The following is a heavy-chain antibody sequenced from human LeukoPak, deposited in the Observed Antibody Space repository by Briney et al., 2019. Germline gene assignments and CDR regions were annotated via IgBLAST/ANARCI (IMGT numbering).Heavy chain of an antibody. J-gene: IGHJ4*02. CDR1: GYTFTSYA. Sequence: ASVKVSCKASGYTFTSYAMHWVRQAPGQRLEWMGWINAGNGNTKYSQEFRGRVTITRDTSASTAYMELSRLRSDDTAVYYCARDTWGEAAELFDWGQGTLSPSPQ. CDR3: ARDTWGEAAELFD. CDR2: INAGNGNT. V-gene: IGHV1-3*01. D-gene: IGHD3-10*01.